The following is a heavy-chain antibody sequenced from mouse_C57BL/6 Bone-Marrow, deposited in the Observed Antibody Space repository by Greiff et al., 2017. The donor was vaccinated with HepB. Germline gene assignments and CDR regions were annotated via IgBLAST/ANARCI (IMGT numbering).Heavy chain of an antibody. CDR2: ISNGGGST. J-gene: IGHJ4*01. CDR3: ARQGLRLMDY. D-gene: IGHD2-2*01. CDR1: GFTFSDYY. V-gene: IGHV5-12*01. Sequence: DVKLVESGGGLVQPGGSLKLSCAASGFTFSDYYMYWVRQTPEKRLEWVAYISNGGGSTYYPDTVKGRFTISRDNAKNTLYLQMSRLKSEDTAMYYCARQGLRLMDYWGQGTSVTVSS.